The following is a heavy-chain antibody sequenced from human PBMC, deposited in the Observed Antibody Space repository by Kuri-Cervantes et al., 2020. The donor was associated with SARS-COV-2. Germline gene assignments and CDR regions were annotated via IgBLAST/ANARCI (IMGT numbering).Heavy chain of an antibody. D-gene: IGHD4-17*01. J-gene: IGHJ4*02. CDR1: GGSISSYY. Sequence: SETLSLTCTVSGGSISSYYWSWIRQPPGKGLEWIGYIYYSGITTYNPSLKSRVTISVDTSKNQFSLKLSSVTAADTAVYYCARGFPPSLRYYFDYWGQGTLVTVSS. V-gene: IGHV4-59*12. CDR3: ARGFPPSLRYYFDY. CDR2: IYYSGIT.